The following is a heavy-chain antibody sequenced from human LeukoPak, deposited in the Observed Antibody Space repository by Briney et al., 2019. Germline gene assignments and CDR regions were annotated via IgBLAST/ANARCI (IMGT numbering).Heavy chain of an antibody. CDR2: IYSGGST. CDR1: GFTVSSNY. J-gene: IGHJ4*02. Sequence: GGSLRLSCAASGFTVSSNYMSWVRQAPGKGLEWVSVIYSGGSTYYADSVKGRFTISRDNSKNTLYLQMNSLRAEDTAVYYCARASTSPYYDSSGYPFDYWGQGTLVTVSS. CDR3: ARASTSPYYDSSGYPFDY. V-gene: IGHV3-66*01. D-gene: IGHD3-22*01.